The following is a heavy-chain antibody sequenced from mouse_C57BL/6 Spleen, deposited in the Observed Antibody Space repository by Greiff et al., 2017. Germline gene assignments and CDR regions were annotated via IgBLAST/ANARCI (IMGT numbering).Heavy chain of an antibody. CDR3: ARGAVYSYPPGFAY. V-gene: IGHV3-6*01. CDR1: GYSITSGYY. Sequence: EVKLQESGPGLVKPSQSLSLTCSVTGYSITSGYYWNWIRQFPGNKLEWMGYISYDGSNNYNPSLKNRISITRDTSKNQFFLKLNSVTTEDTATYYCARGAVYSYPPGFAYWGQGTLVTVSA. CDR2: ISYDGSN. J-gene: IGHJ3*01. D-gene: IGHD2-10*01.